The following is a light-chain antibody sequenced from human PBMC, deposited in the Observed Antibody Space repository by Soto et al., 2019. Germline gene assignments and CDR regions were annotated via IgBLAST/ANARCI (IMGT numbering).Light chain of an antibody. V-gene: IGLV2-23*01. CDR1: SSDVGVYNL. CDR2: EAN. CDR3: CSYTGGNTGV. J-gene: IGLJ3*02. Sequence: QSALTQPASVSGSPGQSITISCTGTSSDVGVYNLVSWYQQYPGEAPRLIIYEANKRPSGVSNRFSVSKSGNTASLTISELQAEDEADYFCCSYTGGNTGVFGGGTQLTVL.